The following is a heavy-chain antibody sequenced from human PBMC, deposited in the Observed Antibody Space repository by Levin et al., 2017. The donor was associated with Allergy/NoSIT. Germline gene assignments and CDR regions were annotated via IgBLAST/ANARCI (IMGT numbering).Heavy chain of an antibody. V-gene: IGHV3-21*01. CDR3: ARVRYFDWLSYY. J-gene: IGHJ4*02. CDR1: GFTFSSYS. Sequence: GGSLRLSCAASGFTFSSYSMNWVRQAPGKGLEWVSSISSSSDYIYYADSVKGRFTISRDNAKNSLYLQMNSLRAEDTAVYYCARVRYFDWLSYYWGQGTLLTVSS. CDR2: ISSSSDYI. D-gene: IGHD3-9*01.